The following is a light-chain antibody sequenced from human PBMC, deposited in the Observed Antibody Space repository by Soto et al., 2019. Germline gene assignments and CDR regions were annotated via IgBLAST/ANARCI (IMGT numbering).Light chain of an antibody. J-gene: IGKJ1*01. Sequence: AIRMTQSPSSLSASTGDRVTITCRASQGISSYLAWYQQKPGKAPKLLIYAASTLQSGVPSRFSGSGSGTDFTLTISCLQSEDVATYYCQEYNSAPRTFGQGTKVDIK. V-gene: IGKV1-8*01. CDR3: QEYNSAPRT. CDR1: QGISSY. CDR2: AAS.